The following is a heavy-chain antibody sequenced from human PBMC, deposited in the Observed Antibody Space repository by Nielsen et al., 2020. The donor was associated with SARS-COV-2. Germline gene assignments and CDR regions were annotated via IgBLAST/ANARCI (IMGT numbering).Heavy chain of an antibody. CDR1: GFTFGDYA. CDR3: ATIGY. Sequence: GESLKISCTASGFTFGDYAMSWVRQAPGKGLEWVANIKQDGSEKYYVDSVKGRFTISRDNAKNSLYLQMNSLRAEDTAVYYCATIGYWGQGTLVTVSS. J-gene: IGHJ4*02. V-gene: IGHV3-7*03. D-gene: IGHD1-26*01. CDR2: IKQDGSEK.